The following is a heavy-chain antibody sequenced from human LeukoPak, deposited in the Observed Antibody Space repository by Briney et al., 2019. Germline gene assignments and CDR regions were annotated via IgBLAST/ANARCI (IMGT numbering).Heavy chain of an antibody. CDR2: IYPRESP. V-gene: IGHV4-4*07. Sequence: SETLCLTCTVSGGSISSYSWSWMRQPAGKGLEWIGRIYPRESPNYNPSLKSRVTISVDTSKNQFSLKLTSVTAADTAVYYCARSALDTSGSYYNPQPFDYWGQGTLVTVSS. D-gene: IGHD3-10*01. CDR1: GGSISSYS. J-gene: IGHJ4*02. CDR3: ARSALDTSGSYYNPQPFDY.